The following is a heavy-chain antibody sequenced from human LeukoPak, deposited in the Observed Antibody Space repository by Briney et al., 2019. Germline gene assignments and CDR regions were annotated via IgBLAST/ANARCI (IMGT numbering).Heavy chain of an antibody. V-gene: IGHV1-18*01. CDR1: GYTFTNYG. CDR2: IRTYNGNT. J-gene: IGHJ3*02. Sequence: ASVKVSCKASGYTFTNYGTIWVRQAPGQGLEWMGWIRTYNGNTNYVQKLQGRVTVTTDTSTSTVYMELRSLRSDDTAVYYCARGDDAFDIWGQGTMVTVSS. CDR3: ARGDDAFDI.